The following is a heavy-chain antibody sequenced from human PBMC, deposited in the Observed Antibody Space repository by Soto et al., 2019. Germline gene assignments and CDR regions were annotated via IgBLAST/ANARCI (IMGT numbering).Heavy chain of an antibody. D-gene: IGHD3-10*01. CDR2: IYYSGNT. Sequence: SETLSLTCTVSGGSISSGGYYWSWIRQHPGKGLEWIGYIYYSGNTYYNPSLKSRVTISVDTSKNQFSLKLTSVTAADTAVYYCATQRPGEWYYYCGMDVWGQGTTVTVYS. J-gene: IGHJ6*02. CDR3: ATQRPGEWYYYCGMDV. CDR1: GGSISSGGYY. V-gene: IGHV4-31*03.